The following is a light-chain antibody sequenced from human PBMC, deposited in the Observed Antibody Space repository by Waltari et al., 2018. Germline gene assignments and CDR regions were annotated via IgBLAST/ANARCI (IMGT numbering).Light chain of an antibody. CDR1: QSVSYY. V-gene: IGKV3-11*01. J-gene: IGKJ4*01. Sequence: ELVLTQSPATLSLSPGERATLSSRASQSVSYYLAWCQQKPGQAPRLLIYEASNRAPGSPARCSGSGSGTDFTLTICSLEPEDFAVYYCQQRTNWPLTFGGGTKVEI. CDR2: EAS. CDR3: QQRTNWPLT.